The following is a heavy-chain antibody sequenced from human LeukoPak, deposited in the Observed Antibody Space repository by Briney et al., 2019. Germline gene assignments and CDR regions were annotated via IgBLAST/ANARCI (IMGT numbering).Heavy chain of an antibody. J-gene: IGHJ4*02. V-gene: IGHV3-21*01. CDR3: AREYDFWSGYADY. CDR1: GFTLSSYS. D-gene: IGHD3/OR15-3a*01. Sequence: GGSLRLSCAASGFTLSSYSMNWVRQAPGKGLEWVSSISSSSSYIYYADSVKGRFTISRDNAKNSLYLQMNSLRAEDTAVYYCAREYDFWSGYADYWGQGTLVTVSS. CDR2: ISSSSSYI.